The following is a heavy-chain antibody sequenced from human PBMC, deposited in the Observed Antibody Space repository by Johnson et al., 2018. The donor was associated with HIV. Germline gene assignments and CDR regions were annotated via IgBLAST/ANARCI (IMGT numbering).Heavy chain of an antibody. CDR2: TSFDERGK. V-gene: IGHV3-30*04. J-gene: IGHJ3*01. CDR1: GFTFNRYG. D-gene: IGHD1-26*01. CDR3: ARDGAIAGAATEALDL. Sequence: QEQLEESGGGVVQPGRSLRLACVASGFTFNRYGLHWVRQAPGKGLEWMATTSFDERGKHYTDSVKGRFTISRDNSKNALYLQLNSLRPEDTAVYYCARDGAIAGAATEALDLWGQGTMVIVSS.